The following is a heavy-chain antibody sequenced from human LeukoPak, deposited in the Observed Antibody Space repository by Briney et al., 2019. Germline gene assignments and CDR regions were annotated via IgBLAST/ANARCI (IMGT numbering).Heavy chain of an antibody. D-gene: IGHD2-2*01. CDR3: ARGAHQHSDS. J-gene: IGHJ4*02. V-gene: IGHV1-46*01. CDR1: GYTFTAFY. CDR2: LIPSRGSP. Sequence: ASVKVSCKASGYTFTAFYIHWVRQAPGQGLEWMAKLIPSRGSPSYAQKFQDRVTVTSDTSTSTVHMELRSLRSDDSAVYYCARGAHQHSDSWGQGTLVSVPS.